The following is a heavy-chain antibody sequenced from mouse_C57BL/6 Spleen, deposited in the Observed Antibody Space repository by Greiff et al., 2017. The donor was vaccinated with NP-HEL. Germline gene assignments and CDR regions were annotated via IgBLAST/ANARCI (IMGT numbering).Heavy chain of an antibody. Sequence: VQLQQPGTELVKPGASVKLSCKASGYTFTSYWMHWVKQRPGPGLEWIGNINPSNGGTNYNEKFKSKATLTVAKSSSTAYMQLRRLTSEDSAVYICARGYYGGSYNFDYWGQGTTLTVSS. CDR1: GYTFTSYW. CDR3: ARGYYGGSYNFDY. D-gene: IGHD1-1*01. J-gene: IGHJ2*01. CDR2: INPSNGGT. V-gene: IGHV1-53*01.